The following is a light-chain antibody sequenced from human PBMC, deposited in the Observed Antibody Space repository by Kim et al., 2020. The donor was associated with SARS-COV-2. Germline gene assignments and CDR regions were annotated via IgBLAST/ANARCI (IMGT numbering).Light chain of an antibody. V-gene: IGLV2-8*01. CDR3: ISYAGRNTWV. Sequence: HSVTTASTGTSSDVGGYNYVSSYQHHTGKAPKHIISDVNKRPSGVPDRFSASKSGNTASLIVSGLQAEDEADYYCISYAGRNTWVFGAGTQLTVL. J-gene: IGLJ7*01. CDR1: SSDVGGYNY. CDR2: DVN.